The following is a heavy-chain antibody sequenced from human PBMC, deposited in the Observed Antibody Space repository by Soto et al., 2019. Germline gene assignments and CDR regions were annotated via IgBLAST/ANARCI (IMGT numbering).Heavy chain of an antibody. CDR1: GFTFTTND. Sequence: VKVSCKASGFTFTTNDMPWVRQAPGQGLEWMGGSSPIFGRANYAQKFQGRVTITADESTSTAYMELSSLRSEDTAVYYCARGTLEYSSSLPFDYWGQGTLVTVSS. CDR3: ARGTLEYSSSLPFDY. CDR2: SSPIFGRA. J-gene: IGHJ4*02. V-gene: IGHV1-69*13. D-gene: IGHD6-6*01.